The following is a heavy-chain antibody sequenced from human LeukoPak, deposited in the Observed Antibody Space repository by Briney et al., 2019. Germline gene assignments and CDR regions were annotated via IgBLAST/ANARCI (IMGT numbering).Heavy chain of an antibody. CDR3: ARLLNFHIVATLIDY. V-gene: IGHV5-51*01. CDR1: GYSFTSYW. D-gene: IGHD5-12*01. Sequence: GESLKISCKGSGYSFTSYWIGWVRQMPGKGLEWMGIIYPGDSDTRYSPSFQGQVTISADKSISTAYLQWSSLKASDTAMYYCARLLNFHIVATLIDYWCQGTLVTVSS. J-gene: IGHJ4*02. CDR2: IYPGDSDT.